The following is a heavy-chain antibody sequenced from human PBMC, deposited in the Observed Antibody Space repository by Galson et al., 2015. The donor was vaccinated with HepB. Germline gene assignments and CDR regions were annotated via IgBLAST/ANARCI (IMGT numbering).Heavy chain of an antibody. CDR3: ARDREVGWVAAAGTENWFDP. Sequence: SLRLSCAASGFTFSDYYMSWIRQAPGKGLERVSYISSSGSTIYYADSVKGRFTISRDNAKNSLYLQMNSLRAEDTAVYYCARDREVGWVAAAGTENWFDPWGQGTLVTVSS. CDR1: GFTFSDYY. J-gene: IGHJ5*02. CDR2: ISSSGSTI. V-gene: IGHV3-11*01. D-gene: IGHD6-13*01.